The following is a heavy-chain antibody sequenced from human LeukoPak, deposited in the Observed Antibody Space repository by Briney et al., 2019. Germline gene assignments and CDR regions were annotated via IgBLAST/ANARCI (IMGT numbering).Heavy chain of an antibody. CDR2: ISGSGGGT. Sequence: PGGSLRLSCAASGFTFSSHGMNWVRQAPGKGLEWVSGISGSGGGTYYADSVEGRFTISRDNSKNTLYLQMNSLRAEDTAVYYCAKGHAVRLVNDAFDIWGQGTMVTVSS. V-gene: IGHV3-23*01. D-gene: IGHD3-9*01. CDR3: AKGHAVRLVNDAFDI. CDR1: GFTFSSHG. J-gene: IGHJ3*02.